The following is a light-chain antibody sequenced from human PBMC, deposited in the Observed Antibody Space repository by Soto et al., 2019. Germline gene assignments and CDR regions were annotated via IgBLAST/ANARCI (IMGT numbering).Light chain of an antibody. Sequence: DIQMTQSPSSMSASVGDRVTITCRASQSISAYFNWYQQKPGKAPKLLIYAASSLQSGVPSRFSGSGSGTDFTLTISSLQPEDFATYYCQESYSTPSVTFGPGTKVDIK. J-gene: IGKJ3*01. CDR3: QESYSTPSVT. CDR1: QSISAY. CDR2: AAS. V-gene: IGKV1-39*01.